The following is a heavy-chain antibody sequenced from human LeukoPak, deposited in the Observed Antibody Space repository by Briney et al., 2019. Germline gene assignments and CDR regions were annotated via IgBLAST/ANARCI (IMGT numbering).Heavy chain of an antibody. Sequence: GGSLRLSCAASGFTFSSYSMNWVRQAPGKGLEWVSYISSSSSTIYYADSVKGRFTISRDNAKNSLYLQMNSLRAEDTAVYYCARDPYYGSGGTWGQGTLVTVSS. V-gene: IGHV3-48*04. D-gene: IGHD3-10*01. CDR3: ARDPYYGSGGT. CDR2: ISSSSSTI. CDR1: GFTFSSYS. J-gene: IGHJ5*02.